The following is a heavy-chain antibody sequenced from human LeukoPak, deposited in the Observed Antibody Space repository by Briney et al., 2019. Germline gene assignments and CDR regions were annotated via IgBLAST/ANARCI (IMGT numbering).Heavy chain of an antibody. CDR2: ISGSGGST. J-gene: IGHJ6*02. CDR1: GFTFSSYV. Sequence: GGSLRLSCAASGFTFSSYVMVWVRQAPGKGLEWVSGISGSGGSTYYADSVEGRFTISRDNSKNTLFLQMSSLRAEDTAVYYCAKESRPAVDGLDVWGQGTTVTVSS. V-gene: IGHV3-23*01. D-gene: IGHD5/OR15-5a*01. CDR3: AKESRPAVDGLDV.